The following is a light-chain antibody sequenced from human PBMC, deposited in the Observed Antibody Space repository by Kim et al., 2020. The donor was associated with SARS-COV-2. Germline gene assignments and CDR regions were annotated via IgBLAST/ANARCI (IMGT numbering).Light chain of an antibody. V-gene: IGKV3-20*01. CDR1: QSVSSSY. Sequence: PGERATLSCRASQSVSSSYLAWYQQKPGQAPRLLIYGASSRATGIPDRFSGSGSETDFTLTISRLEPEDFAVYYCQQYGSSPDTFGGGTKV. CDR2: GAS. CDR3: QQYGSSPDT. J-gene: IGKJ4*01.